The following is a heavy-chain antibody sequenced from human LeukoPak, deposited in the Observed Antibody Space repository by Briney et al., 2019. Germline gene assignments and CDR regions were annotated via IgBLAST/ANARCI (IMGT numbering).Heavy chain of an antibody. CDR2: IYYSGST. CDR1: GVSISSYY. J-gene: IGHJ3*02. Sequence: PSETLSLTCTVSGVSISSYYWSWIRQPPGKGLEWIGYIYYSGSTNYNPSLKSRVTISVDTSKNQFSLKLSSVTAADTAVYYCAREWSHGSGSTSPAVDIWGQGTMVTVSS. V-gene: IGHV4-59*01. D-gene: IGHD3-10*01. CDR3: AREWSHGSGSTSPAVDI.